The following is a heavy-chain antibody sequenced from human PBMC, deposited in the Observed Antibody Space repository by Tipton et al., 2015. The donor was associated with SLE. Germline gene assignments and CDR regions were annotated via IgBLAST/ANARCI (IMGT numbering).Heavy chain of an antibody. J-gene: IGHJ3*01. CDR3: ARTFYGGGDAFDV. V-gene: IGHV4-39*07. CDR1: GGSISSSDNY. CDR2: IFYSGIT. Sequence: TLSLTCTVSGGSISSSDNYWGWVRQPPGKGPEYLGTIFYSGITYYNPSLKSRVTISIDTSMNQFSLRLSSVTAADTAVYYCARTFYGGGDAFDVWGQGTKVSVSS. D-gene: IGHD4-23*01.